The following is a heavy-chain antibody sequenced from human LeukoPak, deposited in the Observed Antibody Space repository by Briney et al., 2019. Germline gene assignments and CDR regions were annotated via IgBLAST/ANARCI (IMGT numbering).Heavy chain of an antibody. Sequence: SETLSLTCTVSGYSISSGYYWGWIRQPPGKGLEWIGSIYHSGSTYYNPSLKSRVTISVDTSKNQFSLKLSSVTAADTGVYYRARDAGMTPSNWFDPWGQGILVTVSS. CDR3: ARDAGMTPSNWFDP. CDR2: IYHSGST. V-gene: IGHV4-38-2*02. CDR1: GYSISSGYY. D-gene: IGHD1-14*01. J-gene: IGHJ5*02.